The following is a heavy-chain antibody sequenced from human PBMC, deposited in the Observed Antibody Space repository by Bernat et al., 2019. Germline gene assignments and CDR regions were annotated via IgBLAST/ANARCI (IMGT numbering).Heavy chain of an antibody. CDR3: ARQLAYCSGGVCYRSLDY. CDR2: IFYSGST. J-gene: IGHJ4*02. D-gene: IGHD2-8*02. Sequence: QLQLQESGPGLVKPSETLSLTCTVSGGSISSSSYYWGWIRQPPGKGLEWIGSIFYSGSTYYNPSLKSRVTISVDTSKNQFSLKLSSVTAADTAVYYCARQLAYCSGGVCYRSLDYWGQGTLVTVSA. CDR1: GGSISSSSYY. V-gene: IGHV4-39*01.